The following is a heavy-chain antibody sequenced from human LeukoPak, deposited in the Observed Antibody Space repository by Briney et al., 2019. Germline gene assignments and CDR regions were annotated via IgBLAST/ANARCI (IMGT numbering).Heavy chain of an antibody. Sequence: TGGSLRLSCAAPGFMFHDYAIHWVRQAPGKGLEWVSLISGDGGSTFYADSVKGRFTISRDNSKNSLYLQMNSLRSDDTALYYCARGSESSGWYDYWGQGTLVTVSS. CDR3: ARGSESSGWYDY. CDR1: GFMFHDYA. D-gene: IGHD6-19*01. V-gene: IGHV3-43*02. J-gene: IGHJ4*02. CDR2: ISGDGGST.